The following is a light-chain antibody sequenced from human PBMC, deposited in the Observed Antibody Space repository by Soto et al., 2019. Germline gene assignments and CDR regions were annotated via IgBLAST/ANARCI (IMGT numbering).Light chain of an antibody. J-gene: IGKJ1*01. CDR1: QSISSW. CDR2: KAS. V-gene: IGKV1-5*03. CDR3: QQYNSYWT. Sequence: DIQMTQSPSTLSASVGDRVTITCRASQSISSWLAWYQQKPGKAPKLLIYKASSLESGVPSRFGGSGSGTHFTLTISSLQPDDFATYYCQQYNSYWTFGQGTKVEIK.